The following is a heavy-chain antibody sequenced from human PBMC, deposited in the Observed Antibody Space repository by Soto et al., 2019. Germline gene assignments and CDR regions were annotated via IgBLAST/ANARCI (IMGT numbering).Heavy chain of an antibody. Sequence: PGWALRLSGAAAGFTFDTYFVNWVRQAPGKGPEWLSGINSDGTVSSYADSVKGRFTISRDNARNTLSLQMNSLRADDTAVYYCARLSGDHSAFFSYGMDAWGQGTTVTVSS. J-gene: IGHJ6*02. CDR1: GFTFDTYF. V-gene: IGHV3-74*01. CDR2: INSDGTVS. CDR3: ARLSGDHSAFFSYGMDA. D-gene: IGHD2-21*01.